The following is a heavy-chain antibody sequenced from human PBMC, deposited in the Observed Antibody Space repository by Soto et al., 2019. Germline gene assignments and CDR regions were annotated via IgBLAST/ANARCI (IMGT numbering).Heavy chain of an antibody. CDR2: IYYSGST. CDR3: ARLVWSYGNWFDP. CDR1: GGSISSYF. J-gene: IGHJ5*02. Sequence: SETLSLTCTVSGGSISSYFWSWIRQHPGKGLEWIGFIYYSGSTYYNPSLKSRVTISVDTSKNQFSLKLSSVTAADTAVYYCARLVWSYGNWFDPWGQGTLVTVSS. D-gene: IGHD5-18*01. V-gene: IGHV4-59*06.